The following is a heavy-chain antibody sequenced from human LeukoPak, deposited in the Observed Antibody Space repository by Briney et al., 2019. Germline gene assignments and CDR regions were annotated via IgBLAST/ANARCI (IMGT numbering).Heavy chain of an antibody. CDR3: AVMLRGLPI. J-gene: IGHJ6*02. Sequence: GGSLRLSCATSGFTFSDHFLDWVRQAPGKGLEWVGRSRHFFDGFATEYAASLKGRFTISRDDSKKSLYLQMSSLKTDDTAVYYCAVMLRGLPIWGQGTTVTVSS. CDR2: SRHFFDGFAT. CDR1: GFTFSDHF. D-gene: IGHD3-10*01. V-gene: IGHV3-72*01.